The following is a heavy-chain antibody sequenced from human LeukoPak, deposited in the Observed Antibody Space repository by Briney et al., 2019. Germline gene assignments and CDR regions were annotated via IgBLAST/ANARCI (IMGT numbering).Heavy chain of an antibody. CDR1: GGSISSSSYY. D-gene: IGHD4-23*01. Sequence: SETLSLTCTVSGGSISSSSYYWGWIRQPPGKGLGWIGSIYYGGSSYYNPSLKSRVTMSVDTSKNHFSLKLSSVTAADTAVYYCASHYGGDSGHFDYWGQGTLVTVSS. V-gene: IGHV4-39*02. J-gene: IGHJ4*02. CDR3: ASHYGGDSGHFDY. CDR2: IYYGGSS.